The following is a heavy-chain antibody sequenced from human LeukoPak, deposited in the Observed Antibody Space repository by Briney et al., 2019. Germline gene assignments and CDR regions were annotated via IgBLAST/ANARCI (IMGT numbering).Heavy chain of an antibody. CDR3: ARVFSSSGAMGTDY. CDR2: ITSRSSYI. D-gene: IGHD6-19*01. V-gene: IGHV3-21*01. CDR1: GFTFSNYG. J-gene: IGHJ4*02. Sequence: PGGSLRLSCAASGFTFSNYGMNWVRQAPGKGLEWVSSITSRSSYIYYADSMKGRFTISRDNAKNSLYLQMNSLRAEDTAEYYCARVFSSSGAMGTDYWGQGTLVTVSS.